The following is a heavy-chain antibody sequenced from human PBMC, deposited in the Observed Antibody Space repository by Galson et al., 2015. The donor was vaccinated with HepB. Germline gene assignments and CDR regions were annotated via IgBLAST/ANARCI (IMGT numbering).Heavy chain of an antibody. D-gene: IGHD6-19*01. Sequence: SVKVSCKASGGTFSNYGFNWVRQAPGQGLEWMGGIIPSFGKGNYAQKFQGRLTITADESTSIVYMELSSLRSEDTAVYFCARTPGVAVAVQLFDPWGQGTLVTVSS. V-gene: IGHV1-69*13. J-gene: IGHJ5*02. CDR3: ARTPGVAVAVQLFDP. CDR1: GGTFSNYG. CDR2: IIPSFGKG.